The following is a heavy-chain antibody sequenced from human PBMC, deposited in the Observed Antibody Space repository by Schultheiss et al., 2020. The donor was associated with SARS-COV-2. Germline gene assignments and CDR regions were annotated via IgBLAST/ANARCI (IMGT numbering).Heavy chain of an antibody. V-gene: IGHV3-21*01. J-gene: IGHJ3*02. CDR3: ARDFKGDDAFDI. CDR2: ISSSSNYI. Sequence: GGSLRLSCAASGFTFSSYSMNWVRQAPGKGLEWVSFISSSSNYIYYADSVKGRFTISRDNAKNSLYLQMNSLRVEDTAVYYCARDFKGDDAFDIWGQGTMVTVSS. D-gene: IGHD3-16*01. CDR1: GFTFSSYS.